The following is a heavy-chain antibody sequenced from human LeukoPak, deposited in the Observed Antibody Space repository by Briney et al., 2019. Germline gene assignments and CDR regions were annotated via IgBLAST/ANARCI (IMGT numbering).Heavy chain of an antibody. D-gene: IGHD6-19*01. Sequence: SETLSLTCTVSGGSISSSSYYWGWIRQPPGKGLEWIGSIYYSGSTYYNPSLKSRVTISVDTSKNQFSLKLTSVTAADTAVYYCARGRGIAVAETWGQGTLVTVSS. J-gene: IGHJ4*02. CDR2: IYYSGST. V-gene: IGHV4-39*07. CDR3: ARGRGIAVAET. CDR1: GGSISSSSYY.